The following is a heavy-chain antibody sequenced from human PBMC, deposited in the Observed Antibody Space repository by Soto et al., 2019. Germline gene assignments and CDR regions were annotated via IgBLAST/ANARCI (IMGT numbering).Heavy chain of an antibody. D-gene: IGHD3-10*01. V-gene: IGHV1-69*01. CDR1: GGTLSDYA. CDR3: AVAAVREIMAQESSGMAV. J-gene: IGHJ6*02. CDR2: IMPTVDSA. Sequence: QVQLVQSGAEVKTPGSSVKVSCKASGGTLSDYAISWVRQAPGQGLEWMGGIMPTVDSANYAQNFQGRLTISADESTSPANLVLSSLRSDETAVYYCAVAAVREIMAQESSGMAVWGQGTTVIVSS.